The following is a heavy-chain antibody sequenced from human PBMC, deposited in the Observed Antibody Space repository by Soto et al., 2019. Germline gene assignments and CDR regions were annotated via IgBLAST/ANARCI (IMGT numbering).Heavy chain of an antibody. CDR3: ARVADCSGGSCYHSHYYYYMDV. CDR1: GFTFSSYG. J-gene: IGHJ6*03. Sequence: GGSLRLSCAASGFTFSSYGMHWVRQAPGKGLEWVAVIWYDGSNKYYADSVKGRFTISRDNSKNTLYLQMNSLRAEDTAVYYCARVADCSGGSCYHSHYYYYMDVWGKGTTVTVSS. CDR2: IWYDGSNK. V-gene: IGHV3-33*01. D-gene: IGHD2-15*01.